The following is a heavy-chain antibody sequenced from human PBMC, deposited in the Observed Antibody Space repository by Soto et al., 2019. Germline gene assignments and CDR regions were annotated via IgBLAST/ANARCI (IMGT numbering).Heavy chain of an antibody. CDR1: GGSISSYY. CDR2: IYYSGST. D-gene: IGHD3-10*01. J-gene: IGHJ4*02. Sequence: PSETLSLTCTVSGGSISSYYWSWIRQPPGKGLEWIGYIYYSGSTNYNPSLKSRVTISVDTSKNQFSLKLSSVTAADTAVYYCARVGYYGSGSYLYYFDYWGQGTLVTVS. V-gene: IGHV4-59*01. CDR3: ARVGYYGSGSYLYYFDY.